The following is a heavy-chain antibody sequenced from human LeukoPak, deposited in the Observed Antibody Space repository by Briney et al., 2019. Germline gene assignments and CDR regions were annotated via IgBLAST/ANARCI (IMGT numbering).Heavy chain of an antibody. D-gene: IGHD2/OR15-2a*01. J-gene: IGHJ4*02. CDR2: ISSSSSTI. CDR1: GFTFSSYN. CDR3: ARTPFPGSYY. V-gene: IGHV3-48*02. Sequence: GGSLRLSCAASGFTFSSYNMNWVRQAPGKGLEWVSYISSSSSTIYYADSVKGRFTISRDNAKNPLYLQMNSLRDEDTAVYYCARTPFPGSYYWGQGNLVPVSS.